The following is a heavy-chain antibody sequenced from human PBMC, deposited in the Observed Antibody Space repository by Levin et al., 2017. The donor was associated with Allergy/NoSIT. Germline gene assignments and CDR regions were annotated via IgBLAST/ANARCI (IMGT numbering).Heavy chain of an antibody. D-gene: IGHD6-13*01. CDR2: IYYTGST. CDR3: ARLSAAALDD. Sequence: GSLRLSCTVSGGSISSYYWSWIRQPPGKGLEWIGYIYYTGSTYYNPSLKSRVTISVDTSKNQFSLKLSSVTAADTAVYYCARLSAAALDDWGQGTLVTVSS. J-gene: IGHJ4*02. CDR1: GGSISSYY. V-gene: IGHV4-59*08.